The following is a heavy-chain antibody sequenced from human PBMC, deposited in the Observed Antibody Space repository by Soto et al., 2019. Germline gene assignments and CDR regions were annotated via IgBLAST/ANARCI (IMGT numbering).Heavy chain of an antibody. CDR3: AKDIIRAGGVRGVISPGMDV. CDR1: GFTFDDFA. Sequence: PGGSLRLSCAASGFTFDDFAMQWVRQAPGKGLEWVAGISWNSGSIGYADSVKGRFTISRDNAKNSLYLQMNSLRAEDTALYYCAKDIIRAGGVRGVISPGMDVWGQGTTVTVSS. J-gene: IGHJ6*02. CDR2: ISWNSGSI. D-gene: IGHD3-10*01. V-gene: IGHV3-9*01.